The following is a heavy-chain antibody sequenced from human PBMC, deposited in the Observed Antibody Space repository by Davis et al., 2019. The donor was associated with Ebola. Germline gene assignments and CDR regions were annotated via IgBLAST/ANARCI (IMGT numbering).Heavy chain of an antibody. V-gene: IGHV3-53*01. D-gene: IGHD4-17*01. CDR3: TRHVPGDFWFFDL. Sequence: GGSLRLSCVVSGFIVSAKYMSWVRQAPGKGLEWVSVLYTDGITYHSDSVKGRFTTSSDNAKNTVSLQMNDLRVEDTAVYYCTRHVPGDFWFFDLWGRGTMVTFSS. CDR2: LYTDGIT. CDR1: GFIVSAKY. J-gene: IGHJ2*01.